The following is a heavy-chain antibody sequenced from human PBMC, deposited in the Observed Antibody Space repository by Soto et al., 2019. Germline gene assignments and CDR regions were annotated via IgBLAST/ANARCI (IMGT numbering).Heavy chain of an antibody. V-gene: IGHV1-8*01. CDR3: ARVFVWTTPSFNWGYYYYGMDV. Sequence: GASVKVSCKASGYTFTSYDINWVRQATGQGLEWMGWMNPNSGNTGYAQKFQGRVTMTRNTSISTAYMELSSLRSEDTAVYYCARVFVWTTPSFNWGYYYYGMDVWGQGTTVTVSS. J-gene: IGHJ6*02. D-gene: IGHD7-27*01. CDR2: MNPNSGNT. CDR1: GYTFTSYD.